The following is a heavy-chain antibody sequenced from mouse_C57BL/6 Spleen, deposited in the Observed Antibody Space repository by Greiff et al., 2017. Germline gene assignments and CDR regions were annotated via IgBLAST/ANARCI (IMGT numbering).Heavy chain of an antibody. CDR2: IDPSDSYT. Sequence: QVQLQQPGAELVKPGASVKLSCKASGYTFTSYWMQWVKQRPGQGLEWIGEIDPSDSYTNYNQKFKGKATLTVDTSSSTAYMQLSSLTSEDSAVYYCARWRTGNPSYFDYWGQGTTLTVSS. D-gene: IGHD4-1*01. CDR1: GYTFTSYW. V-gene: IGHV1-50*01. J-gene: IGHJ2*01. CDR3: ARWRTGNPSYFDY.